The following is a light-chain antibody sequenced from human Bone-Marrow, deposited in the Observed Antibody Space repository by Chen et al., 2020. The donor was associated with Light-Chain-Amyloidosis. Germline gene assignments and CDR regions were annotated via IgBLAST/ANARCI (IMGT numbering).Light chain of an antibody. V-gene: IGLV2-23*02. Sequence: QSVLAQPASVSGSPGQSITISCTGTSSDVGRYNLVSWYQHHPGKAPKLMIHEVTKRPSGVSNRVAGSKFGNTASLTLSWQQVEDEAEYYCCSYGGTNFYIFGTGTKVTVL. CDR2: EVT. CDR1: SSDVGRYNL. J-gene: IGLJ1*01. CDR3: CSYGGTNFYI.